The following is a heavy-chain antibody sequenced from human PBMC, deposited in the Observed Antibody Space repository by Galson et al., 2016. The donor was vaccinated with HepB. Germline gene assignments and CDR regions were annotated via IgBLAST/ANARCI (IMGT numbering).Heavy chain of an antibody. CDR1: GVSIDTDNW. CDR3: ARGQLIHGFDP. D-gene: IGHD1-1*01. Sequence: SETLSLTCAVSGVSIDTDNWWSWVRQPPGKGLEWIGEVYRSGTSHCNPSLLSRVTISVDKSKNQFSLKVNSVTAADTAVYYCARGQLIHGFDPWGQGTLVIVSA. J-gene: IGHJ5*02. CDR2: VYRSGTS. V-gene: IGHV4-4*02.